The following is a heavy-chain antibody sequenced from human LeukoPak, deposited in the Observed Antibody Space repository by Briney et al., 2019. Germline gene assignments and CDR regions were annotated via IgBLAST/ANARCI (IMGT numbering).Heavy chain of an antibody. J-gene: IGHJ4*02. CDR3: AKVSGGYSYGYGDY. Sequence: PGGSLRLSCAASGFTFSSHAMNWVRQAPGKGLEWVSVISGSGGFTYYADSVKGRFTISRDNSRNTLYLQMNSLRAEDTAEYYCAKVSGGYSYGYGDYWGQGTLVTVSS. CDR2: ISGSGGFT. D-gene: IGHD5-18*01. CDR1: GFTFSSHA. V-gene: IGHV3-23*01.